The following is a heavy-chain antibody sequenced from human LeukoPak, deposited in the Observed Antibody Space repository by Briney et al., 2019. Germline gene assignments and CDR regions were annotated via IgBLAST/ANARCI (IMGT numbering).Heavy chain of an antibody. CDR1: GFTFSSYA. Sequence: GGSLRLSCAASGFTFSSYAMSWVRQAPGKGLEWVSAISGSGGSPYYADSVKGRFTISRDNSKNTLYLQMNSLRAEDTAVYYCAKARTNYYYYYGMDVWGKGTTVTVSS. J-gene: IGHJ6*04. CDR2: ISGSGGSP. V-gene: IGHV3-23*01. CDR3: AKARTNYYYYYGMDV.